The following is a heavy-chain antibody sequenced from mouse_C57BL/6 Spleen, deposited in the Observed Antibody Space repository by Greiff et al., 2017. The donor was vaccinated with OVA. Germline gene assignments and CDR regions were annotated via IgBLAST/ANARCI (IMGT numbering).Heavy chain of an antibody. J-gene: IGHJ2*01. CDR2: INPSSGYT. D-gene: IGHD1-1*01. CDR1: GYTFTSYW. V-gene: IGHV1-7*01. CDR3: ARNYGSSYELFDY. Sequence: QVQLKQSGAELAKPGASVKLSCKASGYTFTSYWMHWVKQRPGQGLEWIGYINPSSGYTKYNQKFKDKATLTADKSSSTAYMQLSSLTYEDSAVYYCARNYGSSYELFDYWGQGTTLTVSS.